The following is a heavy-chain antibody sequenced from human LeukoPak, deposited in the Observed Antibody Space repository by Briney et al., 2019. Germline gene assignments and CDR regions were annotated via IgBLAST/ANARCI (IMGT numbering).Heavy chain of an antibody. V-gene: IGHV3-11*01. D-gene: IGHD1-26*01. J-gene: IGHJ4*02. CDR3: ARGPSGSYDY. CDR1: GFTFSGYY. Sequence: AGGSLRLSCAASGFTFSGYYMSWIRQAPGKGLEWVAYIWGSGSNTYYADSVKGRFTISRDNVNNSLYLQMNSLRAEDTAVYYCARGPSGSYDYWGQGTLVTVSS. CDR2: IWGSGSNT.